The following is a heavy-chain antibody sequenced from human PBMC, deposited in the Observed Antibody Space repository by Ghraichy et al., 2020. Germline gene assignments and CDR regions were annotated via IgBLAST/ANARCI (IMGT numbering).Heavy chain of an antibody. CDR2: IQQDGSGK. V-gene: IGHV3-7*03. J-gene: IGHJ4*02. D-gene: IGHD3-22*01. Sequence: GESLRLSCTVSGFTFSRFWMSWVRQAPGKGLEWVANIQQDGSGKYYVDSVKGRFTISRDNAKNSLYLQMNSLRAEDTAVYYCAVPDSSGSQCLSCVGYWGQGILVTVSS. CDR1: GFTFSRFW. CDR3: AVPDSSGSQCLSCVGY.